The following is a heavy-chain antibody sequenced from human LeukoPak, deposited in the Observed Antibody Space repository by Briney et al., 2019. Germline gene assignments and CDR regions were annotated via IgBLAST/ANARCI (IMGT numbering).Heavy chain of an antibody. CDR2: ISAYNGNT. J-gene: IGHJ4*02. Sequence: ASVKVSCKASGYTFISYYMHWVRQAPGQGLEWMGWISAYNGNTNYAQKLQGRVTMTTDTSTSTAYMELRSLRSDDTAVYYCARRYVWGSYRYNDYWGQGTLVTVSS. V-gene: IGHV1-18*04. D-gene: IGHD3-16*02. CDR1: GYTFISYY. CDR3: ARRYVWGSYRYNDY.